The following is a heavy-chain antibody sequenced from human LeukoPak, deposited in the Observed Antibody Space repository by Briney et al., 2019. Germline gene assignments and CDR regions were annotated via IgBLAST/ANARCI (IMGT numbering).Heavy chain of an antibody. J-gene: IGHJ4*02. CDR3: ARTEAQLRYFDWFSDY. CDR2: INPNSGGT. V-gene: IGHV1-2*02. CDR1: GYTFTGYY. D-gene: IGHD3-9*01. Sequence: ASVKVSCKASGYTFTGYYMHWVRQAPGQGLEWMGWINPNSGGTNYAQKFQGRVTMTRDTSISTAYMELSRLRSDDTAVYYCARTEAQLRYFDWFSDYWGQGTLVTVSS.